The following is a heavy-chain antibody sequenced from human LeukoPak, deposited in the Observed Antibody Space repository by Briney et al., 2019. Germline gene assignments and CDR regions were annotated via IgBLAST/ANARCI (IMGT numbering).Heavy chain of an antibody. J-gene: IGHJ6*04. Sequence: PGGSLRLSCAASGFTFSSYSMTWVRQAPGTGLEWVSYISSSGSTIYYADSVKGRFTISRDNAKNSLYLQMNSLRAEDTAVYYCAELGITMIGGVWGKGTTVTISS. V-gene: IGHV3-48*01. CDR1: GFTFSSYS. D-gene: IGHD3-10*02. CDR3: AELGITMIGGV. CDR2: ISSSGSTI.